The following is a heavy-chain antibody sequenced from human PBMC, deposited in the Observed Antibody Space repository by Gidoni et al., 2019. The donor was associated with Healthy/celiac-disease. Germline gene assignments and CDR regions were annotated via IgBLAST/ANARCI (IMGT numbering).Heavy chain of an antibody. CDR2: IYYSGST. CDR1: GCSISSYY. J-gene: IGHJ5*02. CDR3: ARGSEVANWFDP. V-gene: IGHV4-59*01. D-gene: IGHD2-15*01. Sequence: QVQLQESGPGLVKPSETLSLTCTVSGCSISSYYWSWIRQPPGKGLEWIGYIYYSGSTNYNPSLKSRVTISVDTSKNQFSLKLSSVTAADTAVYYCARGSEVANWFDPWGQGTLVTVSS.